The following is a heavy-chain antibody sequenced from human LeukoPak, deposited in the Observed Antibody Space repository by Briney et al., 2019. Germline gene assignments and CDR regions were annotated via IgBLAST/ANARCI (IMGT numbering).Heavy chain of an antibody. V-gene: IGHV4-31*03. J-gene: IGHJ5*02. D-gene: IGHD2-2*02. CDR2: IYYSGST. Sequence: SETLSLTCTVSGGSISSGGYYWSWIRQHSGKGLEWIGYIYYSGSTYYNPSLKSRVTISVDTSKNQFSLKLSSVTAADTAVYYCARVGYIVVVPAAIPHWFDPWGQGTLVTVSS. CDR3: ARVGYIVVVPAAIPHWFDP. CDR1: GGSISSGGYY.